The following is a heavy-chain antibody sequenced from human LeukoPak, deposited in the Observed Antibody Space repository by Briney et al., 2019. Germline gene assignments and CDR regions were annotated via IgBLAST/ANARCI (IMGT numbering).Heavy chain of an antibody. Sequence: GGSLRLSCAASGFTFSSYWMSWVRQAPGKGLEWVANIKQDGSEKYYVDSVKGRFTISRDNAKNSLYLQMNSLRAEDTAVYYCARGVAVAGGGRDYFDYWGQGTLVTVSS. CDR3: ARGVAVAGGGRDYFDY. V-gene: IGHV3-7*03. D-gene: IGHD6-19*01. J-gene: IGHJ4*02. CDR2: IKQDGSEK. CDR1: GFTFSSYW.